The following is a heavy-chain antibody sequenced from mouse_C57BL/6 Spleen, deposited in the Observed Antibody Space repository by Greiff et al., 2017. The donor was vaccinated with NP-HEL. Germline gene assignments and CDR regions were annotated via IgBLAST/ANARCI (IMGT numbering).Heavy chain of an antibody. D-gene: IGHD2-4*01. J-gene: IGHJ3*01. Sequence: EVRLVESGGGLVQPGGSLSLSCAASGFTFTDYYMSWVRQPPGKALEWLGFIRNKANGYTTEYSASVKGRFPISRDNSQSILYLQMNARRAEDSATYYCARYDYDGFAYWGQGTLVTVSA. CDR1: GFTFTDYY. V-gene: IGHV7-3*01. CDR2: IRNKANGYTT. CDR3: ARYDYDGFAY.